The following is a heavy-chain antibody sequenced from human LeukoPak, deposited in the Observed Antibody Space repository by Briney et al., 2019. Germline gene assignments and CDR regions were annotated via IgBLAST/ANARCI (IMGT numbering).Heavy chain of an antibody. CDR3: ARRVIVPAAPYYFDY. V-gene: IGHV3-74*01. CDR1: GFIFSSYW. D-gene: IGHD2-2*01. J-gene: IGHJ4*02. Sequence: PGGSLRLSCAASGFIFSSYWMHWVRQAPGKGLVWVSRINSDGSSTSYADSVKGRFTIFRDNAKNTLYLQVNSLRAEDTAVYYCARRVIVPAAPYYFDYWGQGTLVTVSS. CDR2: INSDGSST.